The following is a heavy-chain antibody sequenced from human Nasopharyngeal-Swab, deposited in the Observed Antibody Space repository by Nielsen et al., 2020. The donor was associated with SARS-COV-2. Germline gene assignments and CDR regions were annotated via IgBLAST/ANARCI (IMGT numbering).Heavy chain of an antibody. V-gene: IGHV3-48*02. CDR2: ISDDNTI. Sequence: GESLKISCAASGFTFNTYGMNWVRQAPGKGLEWISYISDDNTIFYADSVKGRFTISRDNAKNSLYLQMNSLRDEDTAVNYCARDLELLTNYYALDYWGQGTLVTVSS. D-gene: IGHD3-9*01. CDR3: ARDLELLTNYYALDY. CDR1: GFTFNTYG. J-gene: IGHJ4*02.